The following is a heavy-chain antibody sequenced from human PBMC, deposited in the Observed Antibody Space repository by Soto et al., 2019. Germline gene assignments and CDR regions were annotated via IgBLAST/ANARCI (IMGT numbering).Heavy chain of an antibody. Sequence: ASVKVSCKASGYTFTSYGISWVRQAPGQGLEWMGWISAYNGNTNYAQKLQGRVTMTTDTSTSTAYMELRSLRSDDTAVYYCARDSPYYDILTENWFDPWGQGTLVTVSS. J-gene: IGHJ5*02. CDR1: GYTFTSYG. CDR2: ISAYNGNT. CDR3: ARDSPYYDILTENWFDP. V-gene: IGHV1-18*01. D-gene: IGHD3-9*01.